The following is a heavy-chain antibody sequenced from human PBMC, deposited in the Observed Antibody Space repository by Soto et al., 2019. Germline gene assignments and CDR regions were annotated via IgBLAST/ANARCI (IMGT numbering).Heavy chain of an antibody. CDR2: TNSDGSTS. Sequence: EVQLVESGGGLVQPGGSLRLSCAASGFTFSNYWMYWVRQAPGKGLVWVSRTNSDGSTSSYADYVKGRFTISRDNAKTTLYLQMNSLRAEDTAVYYCARGDCVGGSCYSLAGSFYYYMDVWGKGTTVTVFS. CDR1: GFTFSNYW. CDR3: ARGDCVGGSCYSLAGSFYYYMDV. D-gene: IGHD2-15*01. J-gene: IGHJ6*03. V-gene: IGHV3-74*01.